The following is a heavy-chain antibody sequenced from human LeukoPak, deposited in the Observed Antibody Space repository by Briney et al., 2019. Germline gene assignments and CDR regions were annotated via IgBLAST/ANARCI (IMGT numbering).Heavy chain of an antibody. D-gene: IGHD4-17*01. V-gene: IGHV3-30*02. CDR3: AKDLRGYGDHQGY. Sequence: GGSLRLSCAASGLTFSMPPMDWVRQAPGKGLEWVAFIQNDGNSKNYADSVKGRFTISRDNSKNTLYLQMNSLRAEDTAVYYCAKDLRGYGDHQGYWGQGTLVTVSS. CDR2: IQNDGNSK. J-gene: IGHJ4*02. CDR1: GLTFSMPP.